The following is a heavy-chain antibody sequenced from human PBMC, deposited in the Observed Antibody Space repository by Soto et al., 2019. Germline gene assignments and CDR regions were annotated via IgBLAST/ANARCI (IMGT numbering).Heavy chain of an antibody. CDR2: ISGGGETT. J-gene: IGHJ4*02. CDR3: AFNSGSGSYYFDY. V-gene: IGHV3-23*01. CDR1: GFTFSSYA. D-gene: IGHD3-10*01. Sequence: EVQLLESGGGLVQPGGSLRLSCAASGFTFSSYAMWWVRQAPGKGLECVSAISGGGETTYYADSVKGLFTISRDNSKNTLYLQMNSLRAEDTAVSYCAFNSGSGSYYFDYWGQGTLVTVSS.